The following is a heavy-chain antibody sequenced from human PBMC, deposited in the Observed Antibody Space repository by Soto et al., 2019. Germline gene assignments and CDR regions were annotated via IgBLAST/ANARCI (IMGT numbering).Heavy chain of an antibody. CDR2: ISSSSSTK. CDR3: ARDPIFGVLP. Sequence: EVQLVESGGGLVQPGGSLRLSCAASGFTFSTYSMNWVRQAPGKGLEWVSYISSSSSTKYYANYWNGRFTISRDNAKNSLYLQMNSLRDEDTAVYDWARDPIFGVLPWGQGTLVTVSS. V-gene: IGHV3-48*02. J-gene: IGHJ5*02. D-gene: IGHD3-3*02. CDR1: GFTFSTYS.